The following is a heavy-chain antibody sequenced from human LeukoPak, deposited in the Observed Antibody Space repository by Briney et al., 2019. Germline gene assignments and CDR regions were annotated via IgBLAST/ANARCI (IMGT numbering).Heavy chain of an antibody. CDR3: ARVRSAVTGTVWLDP. CDR1: GYNFPSYS. V-gene: IGHV1-18*01. D-gene: IGHD6-19*01. Sequence: GASVRVSCKTAGYNFPSYSFGWVRQAPGQGLEWMGWISAYNDNTQLAQKFQDRVTMTRDTSATTAYMELRSLRSDDTAIYYCARVRSAVTGTVWLDPWGQGTLVTVSS. J-gene: IGHJ5*02. CDR2: ISAYNDNT.